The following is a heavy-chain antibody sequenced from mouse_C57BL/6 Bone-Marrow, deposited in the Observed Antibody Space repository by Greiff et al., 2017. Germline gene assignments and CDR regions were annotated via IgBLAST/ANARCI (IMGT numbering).Heavy chain of an antibody. D-gene: IGHD1-1*01. CDR2: IDPSDSYT. V-gene: IGHV1-69*01. CDR1: GYTFTSYW. CDR3: ANYGFAY. Sequence: VQLQQPGAELVMPGASVKLSCKASGYTFTSYWMHWVKQRPGQGLEWIGEIDPSDSYTNYNQKFKGKSTLTVDKSSSTAYMQLSSLTSEDSAVYYCANYGFAYWGQGTLVTVSA. J-gene: IGHJ3*01.